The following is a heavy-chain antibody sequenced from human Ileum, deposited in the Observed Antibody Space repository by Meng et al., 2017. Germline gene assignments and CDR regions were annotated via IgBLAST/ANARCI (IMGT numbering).Heavy chain of an antibody. Sequence: GESLKISCAASGFTFSSNGINWVRQAPGRGLEWVSSISGSGTYIYYADSVKGRFTISRDNSKNSLYLQMNSLRAEDTAVYYCASRGDCSGGRCPFDYWGQGTLVTVSS. CDR3: ASRGDCSGGRCPFDY. CDR2: ISGSGTYI. CDR1: GFTFSSNG. V-gene: IGHV3-21*01. D-gene: IGHD2-15*01. J-gene: IGHJ4*02.